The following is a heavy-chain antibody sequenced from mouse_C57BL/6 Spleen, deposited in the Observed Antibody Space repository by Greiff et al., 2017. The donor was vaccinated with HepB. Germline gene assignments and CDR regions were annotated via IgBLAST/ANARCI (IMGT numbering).Heavy chain of an antibody. D-gene: IGHD2-4*01. V-gene: IGHV5-16*01. CDR3: AIYDYDRDYFDY. Sequence: EVMLVESEGGLVQPGSSMKLSCTASGFTFSDYYMAWVRQVPEKGLEWVANINYDGSSTYYLDSLKSRFIISRDNAKNILYLQMSSLKSEDTATYYCAIYDYDRDYFDYWGQGTTLTVSS. J-gene: IGHJ2*01. CDR1: GFTFSDYY. CDR2: INYDGSST.